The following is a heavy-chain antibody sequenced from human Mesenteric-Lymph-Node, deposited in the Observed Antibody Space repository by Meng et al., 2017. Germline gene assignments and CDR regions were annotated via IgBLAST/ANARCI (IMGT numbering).Heavy chain of an antibody. CDR1: GGTFSSYA. CDR3: ARGTGRYGDYPHY. J-gene: IGHJ4*02. D-gene: IGHD4-17*01. Sequence: QVQRGESGAGVKKPGSSGKVSCKASGGTFSSYAISWVRQAPGQGLEWMGGIIPIFGTANYAQKFQGRVTITADESTSTAYMELSSLRSEDTAVYYCARGTGRYGDYPHYWGQGTLVTVSS. V-gene: IGHV1-69*01. CDR2: IIPIFGTA.